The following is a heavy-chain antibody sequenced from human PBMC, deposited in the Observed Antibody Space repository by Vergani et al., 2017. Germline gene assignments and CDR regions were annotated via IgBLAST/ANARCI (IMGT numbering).Heavy chain of an antibody. CDR3: ANADCWSGYYTGHYFDY. Sequence: EVQLLESGGGLVQPGGSLRLSCAASGFTFSSYAMSWVRQAPGKGLEWVSAISGSGGSTYYADSVKGRFTISRDNSKNTLYLQMNSLRAEDTAVYYCANADCWSGYYTGHYFDYWGQGTLVTVSS. D-gene: IGHD3-3*01. CDR1: GFTFSSYA. V-gene: IGHV3-23*01. CDR2: ISGSGGST. J-gene: IGHJ4*02.